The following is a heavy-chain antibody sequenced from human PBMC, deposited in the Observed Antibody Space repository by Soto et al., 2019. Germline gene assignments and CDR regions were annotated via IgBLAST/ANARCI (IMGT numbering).Heavy chain of an antibody. CDR3: ERDGRRDLLPRLGIDV. CDR2: IKVYNSNT. Sequence: QVQLVQSGAEVKKPGDSVKISCKASGYTFTTDSISWVRQAPGQGLEWMGRIKVYNSNTNYAQRLQGSLTITTDTATRTVYIELRRKRSDDTAVYYCERDGRRDLLPRLGIDVWGQGSAVSVSS. V-gene: IGHV1-18*01. CDR1: GYTFTTDS. J-gene: IGHJ6*02. D-gene: IGHD1-26*01.